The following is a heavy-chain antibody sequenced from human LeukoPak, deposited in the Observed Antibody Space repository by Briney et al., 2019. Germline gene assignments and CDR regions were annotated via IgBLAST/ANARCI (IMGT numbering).Heavy chain of an antibody. CDR1: GFTFDDYG. CDR2: INWNGGST. CDR3: ARQVRASMVGAFDI. J-gene: IGHJ3*02. V-gene: IGHV3-20*04. Sequence: PGGSLRLSCAASGFTFDDYGMSWVRQAPGKGLEWVSGINWNGGSTGYADSVKGRFTISRDNAKNSLYLQMNSLRAEDTALYYCARQVRASMVGAFDIWGQGTMVTVSS. D-gene: IGHD2-8*01.